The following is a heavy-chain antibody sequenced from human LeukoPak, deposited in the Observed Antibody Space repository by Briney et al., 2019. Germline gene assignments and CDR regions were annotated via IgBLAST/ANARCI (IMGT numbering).Heavy chain of an antibody. V-gene: IGHV4-4*07. CDR3: ARDVSDSSSWDWFDP. Sequence: SETLSLTCTVSDGSMSNYYWSWIRQPAGKGLEWIGRIYSSGTTSYNPSLKSRVTVSVDTSKNQFSLKLTSVTAADTAVYYCARDVSDSSSWDWFDPWGQGTLVTVSS. CDR2: IYSSGTT. D-gene: IGHD6-13*01. CDR1: DGSMSNYY. J-gene: IGHJ5*02.